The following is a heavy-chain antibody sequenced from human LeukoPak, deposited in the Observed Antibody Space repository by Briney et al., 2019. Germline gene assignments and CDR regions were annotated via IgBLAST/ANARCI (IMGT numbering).Heavy chain of an antibody. Sequence: GESLKISCAASGFTLSTYWMHWVRQAPGKGLVWVSRISSDGSITTYADSVKGRFTISRDNAKNTLYLQMNSLRAEDTAVYYCAREEWFFDYWGQGTLVTVSS. CDR1: GFTLSTYW. V-gene: IGHV3-74*01. CDR3: AREEWFFDY. D-gene: IGHD3-3*01. CDR2: ISSDGSIT. J-gene: IGHJ4*02.